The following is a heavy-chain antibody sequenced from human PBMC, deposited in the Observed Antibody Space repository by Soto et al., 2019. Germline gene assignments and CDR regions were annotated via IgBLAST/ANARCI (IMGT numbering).Heavy chain of an antibody. D-gene: IGHD6-19*01. CDR1: GDSVSTNSAA. CDR3: VRVGQWLAVDYFDY. CDR2: TYYRSKWYS. V-gene: IGHV6-1*01. Sequence: QSQTLSLTCAISGDSVSTNSAAWNWVRQSPSRGLEWLGRTYYRSKWYSDYALSVRSRITINSDTSKNQFSLQLNSVTPEDTAVYYCVRVGQWLAVDYFDYWGQGTLVTVSS. J-gene: IGHJ4*02.